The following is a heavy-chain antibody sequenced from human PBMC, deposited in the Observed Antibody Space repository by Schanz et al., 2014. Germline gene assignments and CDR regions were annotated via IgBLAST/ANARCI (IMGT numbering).Heavy chain of an antibody. CDR1: GYTLKDHA. Sequence: VQLVQSGPEVKKPGASVKVSRQASGYTLKDHAMHWVRQAPGKSLEWLGWINPANGNTHYSPRLNGRVSISSDTAASTVYLHFSSLKADDTAVYYCARDLIAAAESWFDPWGHGTPITVSS. V-gene: IGHV1-3*01. J-gene: IGHJ5*02. D-gene: IGHD6-13*01. CDR2: INPANGNT. CDR3: ARDLIAAAESWFDP.